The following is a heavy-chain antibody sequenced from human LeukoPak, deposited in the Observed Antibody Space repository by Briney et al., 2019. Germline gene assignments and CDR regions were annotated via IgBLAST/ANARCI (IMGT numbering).Heavy chain of an antibody. J-gene: IGHJ4*02. Sequence: PGRSLRLSCAASGFTFSNYGMHWVRQAPGKGLEWVAVISYDGSNKYYADSVKGRFTISRDNSKNTLYLQMNSLRAEDTAVYYCATLYDILTGYPSRVDYWGQGTLVTVSS. CDR2: ISYDGSNK. CDR1: GFTFSNYG. D-gene: IGHD3-9*01. V-gene: IGHV3-30*19. CDR3: ATLYDILTGYPSRVDY.